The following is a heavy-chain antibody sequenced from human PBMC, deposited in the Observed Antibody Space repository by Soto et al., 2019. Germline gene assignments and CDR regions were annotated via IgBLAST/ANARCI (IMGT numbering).Heavy chain of an antibody. D-gene: IGHD5-12*01. CDR2: IIPIIGTA. J-gene: IGHJ4*02. Sequence: QVQLVQSGAEVKKPGSSVKVSCKASGGTFNNYAISWVRQAPGQGLEWMGGIIPIIGTADYAHKFQGRLAIRADETTGTTFRELSSLRSEDTALYYCARGGVDVVATSAFEYWGQGTLVTVSS. CDR3: ARGGVDVVATSAFEY. V-gene: IGHV1-69*01. CDR1: GGTFNNYA.